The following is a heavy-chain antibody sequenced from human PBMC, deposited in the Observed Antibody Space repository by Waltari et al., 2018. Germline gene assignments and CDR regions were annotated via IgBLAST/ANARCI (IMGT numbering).Heavy chain of an antibody. V-gene: IGHV4-34*02. CDR1: GGSFSGYY. CDR2: INHSGRT. J-gene: IGHJ4*02. CDR3: ARGYCSGDSCSVYFDY. Sequence: QVQLQQWGAGLLKPSETLSLTCAVYGGSFSGYYWSWIRQPPGKGLGWIGEINHSGRTNYNPSLKSRVTISVDTSKNQFSLKVNSVTAADTAVYYCARGYCSGDSCSVYFDYWGQGTLVTVSS. D-gene: IGHD2-15*01.